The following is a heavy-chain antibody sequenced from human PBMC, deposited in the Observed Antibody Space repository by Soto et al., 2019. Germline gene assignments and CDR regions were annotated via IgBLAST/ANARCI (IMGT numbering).Heavy chain of an antibody. V-gene: IGHV4-59*08. Sequence: SETLSLTCTVSGWSLSRYYWSWSRQTPGKGLEWIGYIYYSGSTNYNPSLKSRVTISVDTSKNQFSLKLSSVTAADTAVYYCARYYGGYSDYWGQGTLVTVS. J-gene: IGHJ4*02. CDR1: GWSLSRYY. CDR3: ARYYGGYSDY. D-gene: IGHD3-10*01. CDR2: IYYSGST.